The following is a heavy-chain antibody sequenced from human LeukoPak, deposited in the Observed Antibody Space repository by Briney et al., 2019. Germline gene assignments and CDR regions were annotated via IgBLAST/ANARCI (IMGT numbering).Heavy chain of an antibody. CDR1: GYTFTNYY. Sequence: ASVKVSCKASGYTFTNYYMHWVRQAPGQGLEWMGIINPSGGSTGYAQKFQGRFTMTRDTSTTTVYMVLSSLRSEDTAVYYCARDREEGYNSYYFDSWGQGTLVIVSS. J-gene: IGHJ4*02. V-gene: IGHV1-46*01. CDR3: ARDREEGYNSYYFDS. CDR2: INPSGGST. D-gene: IGHD5-24*01.